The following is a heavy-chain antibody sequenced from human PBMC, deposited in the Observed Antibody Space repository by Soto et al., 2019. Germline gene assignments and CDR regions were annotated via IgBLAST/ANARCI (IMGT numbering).Heavy chain of an antibody. D-gene: IGHD2-2*01. J-gene: IGHJ6*02. V-gene: IGHV6-1*01. CDR2: TYYRSKWYN. CDR1: VDSVSSNSAA. Sequence: SQTLSLTCAISVDSVSSNSAAWNWIRQSPSRGLEWLGRTYYRSKWYNDYAVSVKSRITINPDTSKNQFSLQLNSVTPEDTAVYYCARGGVEDIVLVPAADYGMDVWGQGTTVTVSS. CDR3: ARGGVEDIVLVPAADYGMDV.